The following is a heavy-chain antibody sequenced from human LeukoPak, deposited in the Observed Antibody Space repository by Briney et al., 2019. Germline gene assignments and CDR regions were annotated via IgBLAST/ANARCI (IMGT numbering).Heavy chain of an antibody. V-gene: IGHV3-23*01. Sequence: GGSLRLSCAPSGFIFSNYAMSWIRPAPGKGLEWVSAISSGGGNTDYADSVKGRFTISRDNSRRMVFLQMNSLRGEDTGVYYCANRISGSSSWGQGTLVTVSA. CDR1: GFIFSNYA. J-gene: IGHJ5*02. CDR2: ISSGGGNT. CDR3: ANRISGSSS. D-gene: IGHD1-26*01.